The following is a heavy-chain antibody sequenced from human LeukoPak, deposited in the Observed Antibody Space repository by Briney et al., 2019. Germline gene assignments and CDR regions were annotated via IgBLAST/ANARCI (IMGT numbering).Heavy chain of an antibody. CDR3: ARASYSYDINGWVPFDY. CDR2: IYTSGST. D-gene: IGHD3-22*01. V-gene: IGHV4-4*07. CDR1: GGSISSYY. J-gene: IGHJ4*02. Sequence: SETLSLTCTVSGGSISSYYWSWIRQPPGKGVEWIGRIYTSGSTNYNPSLKSRVTMSGDTSKNQFSLRLSSVTAADTAVYYCARASYSYDINGWVPFDYWGQGTLVTVSS.